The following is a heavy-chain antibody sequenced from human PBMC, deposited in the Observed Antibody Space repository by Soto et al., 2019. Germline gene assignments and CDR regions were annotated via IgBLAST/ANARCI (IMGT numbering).Heavy chain of an antibody. CDR1: GYTFTSYA. CDR2: INTNTGNP. D-gene: IGHD6-19*01. V-gene: IGHV7-4-1*01. Sequence: ASVKVSCKASGYTFTSYAMNWVRQAPGQGLEWMGWINTNTGNPTYAQGFTGRFVFSLDTSVSTAYLQICSLKAEDTAVYYCATSPGIAVAGPMVEDYYKGMDVWGQGTTVTVSS. J-gene: IGHJ6*02. CDR3: ATSPGIAVAGPMVEDYYKGMDV.